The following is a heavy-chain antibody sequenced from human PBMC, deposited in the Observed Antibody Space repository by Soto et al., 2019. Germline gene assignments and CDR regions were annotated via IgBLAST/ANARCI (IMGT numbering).Heavy chain of an antibody. CDR2: INAGNGTT. D-gene: IGHD2-15*01. J-gene: IGHJ4*02. Sequence: KLRGASVKVSCKASGYTCTSYARHWVRLAPVKRLEWMGWINAGNGTTYYSQKYHGSGAIPTATSASTAYMELSSLRSEDTAVYYCARDLGGWPDYWGQGTLVTVSS. CDR3: ARDLGGWPDY. V-gene: IGHV1-3*01. CDR1: GYTCTSYA.